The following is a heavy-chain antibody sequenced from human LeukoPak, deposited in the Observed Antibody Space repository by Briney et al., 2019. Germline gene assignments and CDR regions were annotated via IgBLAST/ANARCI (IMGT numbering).Heavy chain of an antibody. V-gene: IGHV4-59*01. J-gene: IGHJ5*02. CDR2: IYYGGTT. D-gene: IGHD3-22*01. Sequence: GSLRLSCAASGFTFSSYSMNWVHQPPGKGLEYIGFIYYGGTTKYNPSLKSRATISVDTSKNQFSLKLTSVTAADTAVYYCARGRYYYDSSGYYYDNWFDPWGQGTLVTVSS. CDR3: ARGRYYYDSSGYYYDNWFDP. CDR1: GFTFSSYS.